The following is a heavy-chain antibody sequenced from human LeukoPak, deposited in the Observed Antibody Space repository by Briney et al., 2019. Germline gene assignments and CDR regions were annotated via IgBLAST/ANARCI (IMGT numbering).Heavy chain of an antibody. J-gene: IGHJ4*02. Sequence: SVKVSCKASGGTFSSYAISWVRQAPGRGHEWMGRIIPIFGTANYAQKFQGRVTITTDESTSTAYMELSSLRSEDTAVYYCARESDVDTAMVWGYYFDYWGQGTLVTVSS. D-gene: IGHD5-18*01. V-gene: IGHV1-69*05. CDR1: GGTFSSYA. CDR2: IIPIFGTA. CDR3: ARESDVDTAMVWGYYFDY.